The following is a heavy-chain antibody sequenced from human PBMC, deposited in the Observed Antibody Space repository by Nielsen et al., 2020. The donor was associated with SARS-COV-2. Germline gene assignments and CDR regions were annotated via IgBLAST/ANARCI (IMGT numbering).Heavy chain of an antibody. CDR1: GFTFSSYS. Sequence: GGSLRLSCAASGFTFSSYSMNWVRQAPGKGLEWVSYISSSSSTIYYADSVKGRFTISRDNAKNSLYLQMNSLRDEDTAVYYCARDVLGSSGSYGGWFDPWGQGTLVTASS. CDR2: ISSSSSTI. CDR3: ARDVLGSSGSYGGWFDP. V-gene: IGHV3-48*02. J-gene: IGHJ5*02. D-gene: IGHD1-26*01.